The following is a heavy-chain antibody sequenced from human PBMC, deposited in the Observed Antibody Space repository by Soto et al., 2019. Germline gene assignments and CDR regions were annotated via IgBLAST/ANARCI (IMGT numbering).Heavy chain of an antibody. V-gene: IGHV4-39*01. D-gene: IGHD2-21*02. J-gene: IGHJ4*02. Sequence: SLPSSVPGGLRRSINYYRAWIRQPPGRGLEWIGRILFNGSPHHTPSLQSRVTILVDTTKKQFYRKLSSVTAADTAVYCCAKQGGDYCFDYCGAGTRVTGYS. CDR1: GGLRRSINYY. CDR3: AKQGGDYCFDY. CDR2: ILFNGSP.